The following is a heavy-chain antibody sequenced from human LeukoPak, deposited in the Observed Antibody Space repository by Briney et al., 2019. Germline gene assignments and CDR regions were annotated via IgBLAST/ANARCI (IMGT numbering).Heavy chain of an antibody. Sequence: SETLSLTCAVYGGSFSGYYWSWIRQPPGKGLEWIGYIYYSGSTYYNPSLKSRVTISVDTSKNQFSLKLSSVTAADTAVYYCARDRIVVGRGDAFDIWGQGTMVTVSS. V-gene: IGHV4-34*11. D-gene: IGHD3-22*01. CDR3: ARDRIVVGRGDAFDI. CDR2: IYYSGST. J-gene: IGHJ3*02. CDR1: GGSFSGYY.